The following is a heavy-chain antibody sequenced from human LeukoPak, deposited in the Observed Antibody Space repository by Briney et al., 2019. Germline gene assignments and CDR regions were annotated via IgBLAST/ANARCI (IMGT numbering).Heavy chain of an antibody. V-gene: IGHV4-30-4*01. J-gene: IGHJ4*02. CDR2: IYYSGST. CDR1: GGSISSGDYY. CDR3: ARVDGYSYGYDY. D-gene: IGHD5-18*01. Sequence: PSETLSLTCTVSGGSISSGDYYWSWISQPPGNGLEWIGYIYYSGSTYYNPSLKSRVTISVDTSKNQFSLKLSSVTAADTAVYYCARVDGYSYGYDYWGQGTLVTVSS.